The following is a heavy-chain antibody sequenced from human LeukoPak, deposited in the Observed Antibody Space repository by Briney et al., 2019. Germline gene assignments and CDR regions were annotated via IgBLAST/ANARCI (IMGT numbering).Heavy chain of an antibody. Sequence: GGSLRLSCTASGFTFSSYWMHWVRQAPGKGLVWVSRIDSGGSNTNYADSVKGRVTISRDNAKNTLYLEMNNLRDEDTAVYYCTRDRSYPSDSWGQGTLVTVSS. CDR1: GFTFSSYW. D-gene: IGHD3-16*02. CDR3: TRDRSYPSDS. V-gene: IGHV3-74*01. CDR2: IDSGGSNT. J-gene: IGHJ4*02.